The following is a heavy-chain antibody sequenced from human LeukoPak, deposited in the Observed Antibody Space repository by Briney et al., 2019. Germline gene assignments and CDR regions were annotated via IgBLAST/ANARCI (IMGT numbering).Heavy chain of an antibody. CDR1: GYSFTNYW. D-gene: IGHD5-12*01. CDR2: IYPGDSDT. J-gene: IGHJ5*02. Sequence: GESLQISGKGSGYSFTNYWIGWVRQMPGKGLEWMGIIYPGDSDTKYSPSFQGQVTISADKSISTAYLQWSSLKASDTAMYYCARHVHIAFDPWGQGTLVTVSS. CDR3: ARHVHIAFDP. V-gene: IGHV5-51*01.